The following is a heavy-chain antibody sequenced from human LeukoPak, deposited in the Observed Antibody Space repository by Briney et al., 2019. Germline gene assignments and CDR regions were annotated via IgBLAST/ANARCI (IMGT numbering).Heavy chain of an antibody. V-gene: IGHV4-39*06. J-gene: IGHJ4*02. Sequence: SETLSLTCTVSGGSISSSSYYWGCIRQPPGKGRECIGSIYYRGSSYYNPSLKMRVTISVDTSKNQFPRNASSVTSADTGVYYCARGYYYDSSGYHFDYWGQGTLVPVSS. CDR2: IYYRGSS. CDR1: GGSISSSSYY. CDR3: ARGYYYDSSGYHFDY. D-gene: IGHD3-22*01.